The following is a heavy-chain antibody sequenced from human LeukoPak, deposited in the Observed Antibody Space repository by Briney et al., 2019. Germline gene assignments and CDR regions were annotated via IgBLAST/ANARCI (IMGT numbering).Heavy chain of an antibody. J-gene: IGHJ5*02. CDR2: IYTSGST. D-gene: IGHD4-17*01. CDR1: GGSISSGSYY. V-gene: IGHV4-61*02. CDR3: ARGGLTTVTDWFDP. Sequence: SETLSLTCTVSGGSISSGSYYWSWIRQPAGKGLEWTGRIYTSGSTNYNPSLKSRVTISVDTSKNQFSLKLSSVTAADTAVYYCARGGLTTVTDWFDPWGQGTLVTVSS.